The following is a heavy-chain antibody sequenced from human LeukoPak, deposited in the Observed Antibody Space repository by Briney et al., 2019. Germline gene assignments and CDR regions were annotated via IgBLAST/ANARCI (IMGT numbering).Heavy chain of an antibody. D-gene: IGHD3-22*01. V-gene: IGHV3-9*01. CDR3: AKADPYYYDSSGYYQFDY. Sequence: GGSLRLSCAASGFTFDDYAMHWVRQAPGKGLEWVSGISWNSGSIGYADSVKGRFTIARDNAKNSLYLQMNSLRAEDTALYYCAKADPYYYDSSGYYQFDYWGQGTLVTVSS. J-gene: IGHJ4*02. CDR1: GFTFDDYA. CDR2: ISWNSGSI.